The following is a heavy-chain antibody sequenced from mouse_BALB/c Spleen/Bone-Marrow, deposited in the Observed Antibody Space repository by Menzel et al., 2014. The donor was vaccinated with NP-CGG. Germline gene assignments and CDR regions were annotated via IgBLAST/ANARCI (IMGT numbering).Heavy chain of an antibody. D-gene: IGHD2-3*01. CDR2: INPDSRTI. V-gene: IGHV4-1*02. CDR3: ARLGYYGYFNY. CDR1: GFDFSRYW. Sequence: EVKLMESGGGLVQPGGPLKLSCAASGFDFSRYWMSWVRQAPGKGLEWIGEINPDSRTINYTPSLKEKFIISRDNAKNTLYLQMSKVRSEDTALYYCARLGYYGYFNYWGQGTSLTVPS. J-gene: IGHJ2*02.